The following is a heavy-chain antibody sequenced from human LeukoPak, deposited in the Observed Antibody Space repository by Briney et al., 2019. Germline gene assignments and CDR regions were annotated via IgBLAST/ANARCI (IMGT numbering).Heavy chain of an antibody. CDR2: ISSSSSTI. Sequence: GGSLRLSCAASGFTFSSYSMNWVRQAPGKGLEWVSYISSSSSTIYYADSVKGRFTISRDNAKNSLYLQMNSLRTEDTAVYYCARDEKGTSCRYWGQGTLVTVSS. CDR1: GFTFSSYS. CDR3: ARDEKGTSCRY. V-gene: IGHV3-48*01. D-gene: IGHD2-2*01. J-gene: IGHJ4*02.